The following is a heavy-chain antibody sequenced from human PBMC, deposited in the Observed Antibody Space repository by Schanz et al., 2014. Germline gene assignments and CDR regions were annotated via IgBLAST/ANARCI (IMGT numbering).Heavy chain of an antibody. CDR1: GFTFSNYA. Sequence: EVQLLESGGTLIQPGGSLRLSCAASGFTFSNYAMTWVRQAPGKGLEWVSTISGSGASRYYADSVEGRFTISRDNAKNSLYLQMNSLRAEDTALYYCAKDGIMVQGVIWERYFDSWGQGTLVTVSS. V-gene: IGHV3-23*01. CDR3: AKDGIMVQGVIWERYFDS. CDR2: ISGSGASR. D-gene: IGHD3-10*01. J-gene: IGHJ4*02.